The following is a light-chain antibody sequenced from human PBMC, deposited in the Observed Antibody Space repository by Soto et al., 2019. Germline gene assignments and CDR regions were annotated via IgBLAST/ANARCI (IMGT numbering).Light chain of an antibody. CDR3: LQLRSYPWT. Sequence: DIQMTQSPSSLSSSLGDRITSTCRASQAIRNDLAWFQQTPGKAPKRLIYAASSLQSGVPSRFSGSGSGTDFTLTISSLQPEDFATYYCLQLRSYPWTFGQGTKVDIK. CDR1: QAIRND. CDR2: AAS. V-gene: IGKV1-17*01. J-gene: IGKJ1*01.